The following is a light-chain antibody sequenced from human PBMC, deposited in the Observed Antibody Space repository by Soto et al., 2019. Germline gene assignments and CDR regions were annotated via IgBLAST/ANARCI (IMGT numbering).Light chain of an antibody. J-gene: IGKJ5*01. CDR1: QSVSSN. CDR3: QQHGSSPIT. Sequence: EMVMAQCPATLSVSPVERATLSWRASQSVSSNLAWYQQKPGQAPRLLIYGSSTRATGIPARFSGSGSGTDFTLTIDRLEPEDFAMYYCQQHGSSPITFGQGTRLE. V-gene: IGKV3-20*01. CDR2: GSS.